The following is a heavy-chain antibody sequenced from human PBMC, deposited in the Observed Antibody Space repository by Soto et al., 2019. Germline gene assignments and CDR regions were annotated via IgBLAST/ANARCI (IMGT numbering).Heavy chain of an antibody. CDR1: GYTFTNYW. Sequence: GESLKISCKGSGYTFTNYWIGWVRQMPGKGLEWMGIIYPGDSDTKYNPSFQGQVTISSDKSITTTYLRWTSLKASDTAIYYCAASIFYYGMDVWGQGTTVTVSS. CDR3: AASIFYYGMDV. V-gene: IGHV5-51*01. CDR2: IYPGDSDT. J-gene: IGHJ6*02.